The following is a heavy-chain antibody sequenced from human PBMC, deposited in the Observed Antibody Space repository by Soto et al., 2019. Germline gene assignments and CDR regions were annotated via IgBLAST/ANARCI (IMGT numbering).Heavy chain of an antibody. V-gene: IGHV1-3*01. CDR3: ARSIVVVTALDD. Sequence: ASVKVSCKASGYTFTSYAMHWVRQAPGQRLEWMGWINAGNGNTKYSQKFQGRVTITRDTSASTAYMELSSLRSEDTAVYYCARSIVVVTALDDWGQGTLVTGSS. D-gene: IGHD2-21*02. J-gene: IGHJ4*02. CDR1: GYTFTSYA. CDR2: INAGNGNT.